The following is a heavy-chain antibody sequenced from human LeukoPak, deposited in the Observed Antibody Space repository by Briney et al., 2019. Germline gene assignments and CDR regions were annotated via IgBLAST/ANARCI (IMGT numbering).Heavy chain of an antibody. CDR2: IKQDGSEK. CDR1: GFTFSSYS. J-gene: IGHJ4*02. V-gene: IGHV3-7*04. Sequence: GGSLRLSCAASGFTFSSYSMSWVRQAPGKGLECVANIKQDGSEKYYVDSVKGRFTISRDNAKNSLYLQVNSLRVEDTAVYYCARDHYYGSGSYPLYWGQGALVTVSS. CDR3: ARDHYYGSGSYPLY. D-gene: IGHD3-10*01.